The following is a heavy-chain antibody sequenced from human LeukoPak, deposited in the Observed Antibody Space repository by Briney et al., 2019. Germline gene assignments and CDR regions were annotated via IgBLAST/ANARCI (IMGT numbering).Heavy chain of an antibody. CDR1: GFTFSTYA. V-gene: IGHV3-23*01. Sequence: GGSLRLSCAASGFTFSTYAMSWVRQAPGKGLEWVSVISGSGGSPYYADSVKGRFTISRDNSKNTLYLQMNSLRAEGMGVYYCAKHSTGVECWGRGTLVTVSS. J-gene: IGHJ2*01. CDR3: AKHSTGVEC. D-gene: IGHD3-10*01. CDR2: ISGSGGSP.